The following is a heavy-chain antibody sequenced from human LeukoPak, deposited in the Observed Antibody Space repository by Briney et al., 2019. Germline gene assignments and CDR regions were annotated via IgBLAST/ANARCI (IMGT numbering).Heavy chain of an antibody. D-gene: IGHD2-21*02. CDR2: IYYDGSKK. V-gene: IGHV3-33*01. CDR3: ARGRYCGVDCYGPALY. Sequence: PGRSLRLSCAASGFTFSRYGMHWVRQAPGKGLEWVTVIYYDGSKKYYADSVKGRFTISRDNSKNTLYLQMNSLRAEDTAVYYCARGRYCGVDCYGPALYWGQGTLVTVSS. J-gene: IGHJ4*02. CDR1: GFTFSRYG.